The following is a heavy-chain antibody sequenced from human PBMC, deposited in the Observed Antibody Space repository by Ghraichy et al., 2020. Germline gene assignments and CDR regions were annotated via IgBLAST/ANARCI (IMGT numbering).Heavy chain of an antibody. CDR2: INPSGGST. V-gene: IGHV1-46*01. Sequence: ASVKVSCKASGYTFTSYYMHWVRQAPGQGLEWMGIINPSGGSTSYAQKFQGRVTMTRDTSTSTVYMELSSLRSEDTAVYYCARAHSSGWYFGENAFDIWGQGTMVTVSS. CDR3: ARAHSSGWYFGENAFDI. CDR1: GYTFTSYY. J-gene: IGHJ3*02. D-gene: IGHD6-19*01.